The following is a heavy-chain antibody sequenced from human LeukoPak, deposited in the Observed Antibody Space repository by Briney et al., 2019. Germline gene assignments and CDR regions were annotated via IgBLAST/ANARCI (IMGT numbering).Heavy chain of an antibody. CDR2: INHSGST. CDR1: GGSFSGHY. D-gene: IGHD5-12*01. V-gene: IGHV4-34*01. Sequence: SETLSLTCAVYGGSFSGHYWSWIRQPPGKGLEWIGEINHSGSTNYNPSLKSRVTISVDTSKNQFSLKLSSVTAADTAVYYCARDRVATIYLSSSYGMDVWGQGTTVTVSS. J-gene: IGHJ6*02. CDR3: ARDRVATIYLSSSYGMDV.